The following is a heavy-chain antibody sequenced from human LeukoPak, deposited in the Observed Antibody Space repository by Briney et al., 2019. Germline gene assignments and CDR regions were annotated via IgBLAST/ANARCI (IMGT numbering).Heavy chain of an antibody. CDR1: GFTFDDYG. CDR2: IKQDGSEK. CDR3: ARVLIVVVPAAIVPHGYMDV. V-gene: IGHV3-7*01. D-gene: IGHD2-2*02. Sequence: GGSLRLSCAASGFTFDDYGMSWVRQAPGKGLEWVANIKQDGSEKYYVDSVKGRFTISRDNAKNSLYLQMNSLRAEDTAVYYCARVLIVVVPAAIVPHGYMDVWGKGTTVTVSS. J-gene: IGHJ6*03.